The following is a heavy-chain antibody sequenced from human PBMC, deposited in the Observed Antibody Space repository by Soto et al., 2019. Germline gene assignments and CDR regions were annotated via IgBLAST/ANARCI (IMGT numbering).Heavy chain of an antibody. CDR3: AREDWSAYHQDF. CDR1: GFTFRIYT. J-gene: IGHJ4*02. Sequence: PGGSLRLSCSASGFTFRIYTMLWVRQAPGKGLEYVSAISDAGGGSYYADSVKGRFTISRDDPKNTLYLQMSNLRAEDTALYFCAREDWSAYHQDFWGQGALVTVSS. D-gene: IGHD3-3*01. CDR2: ISDAGGGS. V-gene: IGHV3-64D*06.